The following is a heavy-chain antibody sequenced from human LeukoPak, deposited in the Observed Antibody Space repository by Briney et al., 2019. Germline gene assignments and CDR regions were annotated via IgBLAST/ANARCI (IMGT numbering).Heavy chain of an antibody. CDR1: GGAISSGNYY. Sequence: SQTLSLTCTVSGGAISSGNYYCSWIRQPAGKGLEWIGRINTSGSTNYNPSLKSRVTMSVDTSKNQFSLKLSSVTAADTAVYYCARDHYYDSSGKNWFDPWGQGTLVTVSS. CDR3: ARDHYYDSSGKNWFDP. CDR2: INTSGST. V-gene: IGHV4-61*02. J-gene: IGHJ5*02. D-gene: IGHD3-22*01.